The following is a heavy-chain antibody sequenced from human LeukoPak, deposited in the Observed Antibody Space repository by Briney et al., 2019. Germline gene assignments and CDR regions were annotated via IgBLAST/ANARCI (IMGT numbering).Heavy chain of an antibody. CDR2: ISSSGSTI. CDR1: GFTFSDYY. J-gene: IGHJ4*02. CDR3: ASIGDGYPISRSGGY. Sequence: GGSLRLSCAASGFTFSDYYMSWIRQAPGKGLEWVSYISSSGSTIYYADSVKGRFTISRDNAKNSLYLQMNSLRAEDTAVYYCASIGDGYPISRSGGYWGQGTLVTVSS. V-gene: IGHV3-11*01. D-gene: IGHD5-24*01.